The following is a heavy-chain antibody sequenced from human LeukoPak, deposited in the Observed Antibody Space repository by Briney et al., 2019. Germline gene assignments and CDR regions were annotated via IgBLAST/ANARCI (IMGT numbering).Heavy chain of an antibody. Sequence: SETLSLTCSVSGGSISSLYWSWIRQPPGKGLEWIGYIYYTGSTNYNPFLKSRVTMFVDMSKNQFSLRLSSVTAADTAVYYCARHRAYSSSSPFDYWGQGTLVTVSS. CDR3: ARHRAYSSSSPFDY. CDR2: IYYTGST. J-gene: IGHJ4*02. D-gene: IGHD6-6*01. CDR1: GGSISSLY. V-gene: IGHV4-59*08.